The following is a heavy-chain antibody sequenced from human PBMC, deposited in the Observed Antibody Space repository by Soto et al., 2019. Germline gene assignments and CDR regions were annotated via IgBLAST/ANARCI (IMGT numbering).Heavy chain of an antibody. CDR2: IIPIFGTA. V-gene: IGHV1-69*13. J-gene: IGHJ4*02. D-gene: IGHD3-22*01. CDR3: ARDLYYDSSGYSTFDY. CDR1: GGTFSSYA. Sequence: SVKVSCKASGGTFSSYAISWVRQAPGQGLEWMGGIIPIFGTANYAQKFQGRVTITADESTSTAYMELSSLRSEDTAVYYCARDLYYDSSGYSTFDYWGQGTLVTVSS.